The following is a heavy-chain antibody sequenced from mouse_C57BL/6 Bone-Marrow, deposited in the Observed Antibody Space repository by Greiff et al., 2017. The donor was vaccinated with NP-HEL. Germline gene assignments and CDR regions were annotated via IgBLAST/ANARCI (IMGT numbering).Heavy chain of an antibody. D-gene: IGHD2-2*01. CDR1: GYTFTSYW. V-gene: IGHV1-5*01. J-gene: IGHJ4*01. Sequence: EVQLQQSGTVLARPGASVKMSCKTSGYTFTSYWMHWVKQRPGQGLEWIGAIYPGNSDTSYNQKFKGKAKLTAVTSASTAYMELSSLTNEDSAVYYCTRVVTTGGYAMDYWGQGTSVTVSS. CDR3: TRVVTTGGYAMDY. CDR2: IYPGNSDT.